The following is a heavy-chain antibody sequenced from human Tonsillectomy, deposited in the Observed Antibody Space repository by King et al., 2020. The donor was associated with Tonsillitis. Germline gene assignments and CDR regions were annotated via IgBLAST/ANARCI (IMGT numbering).Heavy chain of an antibody. J-gene: IGHJ6*03. CDR2: ISSSSSYT. V-gene: IGHV3-11*05. CDR3: AREDGELLLRYYYYYMDV. CDR1: GFTFSDYY. D-gene: IGHD1-26*01. Sequence: VQLVESGGGLVKPGGSLRLSCAASGFTFSDYYMSWIRQAPGKGLEWVSYISSSSSYTNYADSVKGRFTISRDNAKNSLYLQMNSLRAEDTAVYYCAREDGELLLRYYYYYMDVWGKGTTVTVSS.